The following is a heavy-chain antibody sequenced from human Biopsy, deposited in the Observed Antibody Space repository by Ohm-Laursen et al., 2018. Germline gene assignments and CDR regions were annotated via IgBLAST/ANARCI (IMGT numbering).Heavy chain of an antibody. D-gene: IGHD2-21*01. CDR2: IYDRGSTA. Sequence: SETLSLTCTVSGDSVSSGSFYWTWIRQPPGQGLEYIGYIYDRGSTANYNPSLESRVTISLDTSKNQFSLELSSVIPSDTAVYYCAIDRVPRRGVMPVYYYGMDVWGQGSTVTVSS. CDR3: AIDRVPRRGVMPVYYYGMDV. CDR1: GDSVSSGSFY. V-gene: IGHV4-61*01. J-gene: IGHJ6*02.